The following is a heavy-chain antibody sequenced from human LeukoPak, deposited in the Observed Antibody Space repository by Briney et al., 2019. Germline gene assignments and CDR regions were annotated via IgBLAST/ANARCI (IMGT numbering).Heavy chain of an antibody. J-gene: IGHJ4*02. V-gene: IGHV3-23*01. CDR3: ARTGYYDSPSNYFDY. CDR2: ISGSGGST. Sequence: GGSLRLSCAASGFTFSSYAMSWVRQAPGKGLEWVLAISGSGGSTYYADSVKGRFTISRDNSKNTLYLQMNSLRAEDTAVYYCARTGYYDSPSNYFDYWGQGTLVTVSS. D-gene: IGHD3-22*01. CDR1: GFTFSSYA.